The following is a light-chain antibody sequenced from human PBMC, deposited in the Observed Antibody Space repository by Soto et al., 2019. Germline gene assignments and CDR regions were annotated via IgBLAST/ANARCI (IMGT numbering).Light chain of an antibody. J-gene: IGKJ1*01. CDR1: HSLVYSDGNTY. CDR2: KVS. V-gene: IGKV2-30*01. Sequence: DVVMTQSPLSLPVTLGQPASISCRSSHSLVYSDGNTYLNWFQQRPDQSPRRLFYKVSDRDSGVPDRFSGSGSGTDFTLKISRVEAEDVGVYYCMQGTHWPWTFGQGTKVEIK. CDR3: MQGTHWPWT.